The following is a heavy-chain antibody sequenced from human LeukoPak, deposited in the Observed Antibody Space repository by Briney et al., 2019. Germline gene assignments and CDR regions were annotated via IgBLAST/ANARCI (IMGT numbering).Heavy chain of an antibody. Sequence: SETLSLTCAVYGGSFSGYYWGWIRQPPGKGPEWIGEINHSGSTNYNPSLKSRVTISVDTSKNQFSLKLSSVTAADTAVYYCARSGTTMVRGVMSFDYWGQGTLVTVSS. CDR2: INHSGST. CDR1: GGSFSGYY. CDR3: ARSGTTMVRGVMSFDY. J-gene: IGHJ4*02. D-gene: IGHD3-10*01. V-gene: IGHV4-34*01.